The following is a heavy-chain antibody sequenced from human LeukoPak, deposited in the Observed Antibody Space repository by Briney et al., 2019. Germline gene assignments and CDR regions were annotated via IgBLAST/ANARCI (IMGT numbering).Heavy chain of an antibody. CDR1: GYTLTELS. Sequence: ASVKVSCKVSGYTLTELSMHWVRRASGKGLEWSGGFDPEDGETIYAQKFQGRVTMTEDTSTDTAYMEMSSLRSEDTAVYYCATQRIQLWLLGGFWFDPWGQGTLVTVSS. J-gene: IGHJ5*02. D-gene: IGHD5-18*01. V-gene: IGHV1-24*01. CDR2: FDPEDGET. CDR3: ATQRIQLWLLGGFWFDP.